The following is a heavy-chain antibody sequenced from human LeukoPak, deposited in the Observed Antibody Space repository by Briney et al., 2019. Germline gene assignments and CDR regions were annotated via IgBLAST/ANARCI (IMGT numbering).Heavy chain of an antibody. J-gene: IGHJ4*02. CDR2: IYYSGST. D-gene: IGHD3-3*01. Sequence: SETLSLTCTVSGGSIGSGGYYWSWIRQHPGKGLEWIGYIYYSGSTYYNPSLKSRVTISVDTSKNQFSLKLSSVTAADTAVYYCASVLWSGYHAFDYWGQGTLVTVSS. V-gene: IGHV4-31*03. CDR1: GGSIGSGGYY. CDR3: ASVLWSGYHAFDY.